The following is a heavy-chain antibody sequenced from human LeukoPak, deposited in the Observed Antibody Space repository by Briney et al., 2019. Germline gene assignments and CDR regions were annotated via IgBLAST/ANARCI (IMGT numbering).Heavy chain of an antibody. CDR3: ARGDSGSYYFDY. J-gene: IGHJ4*02. CDR2: ISSSGSTI. Sequence: GGSLRLSCAASGFTFSRYEMNWVRQAPGQGLEWVSYISSSGSTIYYADSVKGRFTISRDNAKNSLYLQMNSLRAEDTAVYYCARGDSGSYYFDYWGQGTLVTVSS. V-gene: IGHV3-48*03. CDR1: GFTFSRYE. D-gene: IGHD1-26*01.